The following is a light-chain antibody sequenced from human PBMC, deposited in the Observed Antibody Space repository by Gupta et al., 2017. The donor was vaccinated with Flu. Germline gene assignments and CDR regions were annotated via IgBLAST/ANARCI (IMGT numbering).Light chain of an antibody. CDR1: SSDVGGYNY. CDR2: EVT. Sequence: SITISCTGTSSDVGGYNYVSWYQQYPGKAPKLMIYEVTNRPSGVSNRFSGSKSGNTASLTISGLQAEDEADYYCSSYTSSHTLVFGGGTKLTVL. V-gene: IGLV2-14*01. J-gene: IGLJ3*02. CDR3: SSYTSSHTLV.